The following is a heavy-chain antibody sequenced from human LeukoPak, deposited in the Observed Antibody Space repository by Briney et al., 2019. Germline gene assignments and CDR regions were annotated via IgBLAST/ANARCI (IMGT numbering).Heavy chain of an antibody. Sequence: PSETLSLTCAVYGGSFSGYYWSWIRQPPGKGLEWIGEINHSGSTNYNPSLKSRVTISVDTSKNQFSLKLSSVTAADTAVYYCAREGGGYYDSSGFPSARGGFDYWGQGTLVTVSS. J-gene: IGHJ4*02. CDR2: INHSGST. D-gene: IGHD3-22*01. CDR3: AREGGGYYDSSGFPSARGGFDY. CDR1: GGSFSGYY. V-gene: IGHV4-34*01.